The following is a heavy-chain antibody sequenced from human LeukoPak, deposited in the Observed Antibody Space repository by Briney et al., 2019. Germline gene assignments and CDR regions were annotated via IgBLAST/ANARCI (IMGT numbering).Heavy chain of an antibody. Sequence: GGSLRLSCAASGFTFSSYAMHWVRQAPGKGLEWVAVISYDGSNKYYADSVKGRFTISRDNSKNTLYLQMNSLRAEDTAVYYCAREVAHCGGDCYPHFDYWGQGTLVTVSS. J-gene: IGHJ4*02. CDR3: AREVAHCGGDCYPHFDY. D-gene: IGHD2-21*02. CDR1: GFTFSSYA. CDR2: ISYDGSNK. V-gene: IGHV3-30-3*01.